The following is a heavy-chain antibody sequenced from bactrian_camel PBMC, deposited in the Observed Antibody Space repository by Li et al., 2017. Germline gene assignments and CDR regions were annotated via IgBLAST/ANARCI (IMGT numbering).Heavy chain of an antibody. V-gene: IGHV3S53*01. D-gene: IGHD4*01. CDR3: AARWGICYHGDYDVLPEGYKY. J-gene: IGHJ4*01. Sequence: HVQLVESGGGSVQVGGSLRLSCAASELINCMDWFRRAPGKEREGVAAIVTGTGSTIYGDSVGGRFTISRDNAKRTVYLQMNSLEPEDTAIYYCAARWGICYHGDYDVLPEGYKYWGQGTQVTVS. CDR1: ELINC. CDR2: IVTGTGST.